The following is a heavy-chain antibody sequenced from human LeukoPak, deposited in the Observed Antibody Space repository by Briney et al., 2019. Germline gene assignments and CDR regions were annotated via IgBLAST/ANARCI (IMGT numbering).Heavy chain of an antibody. J-gene: IGHJ4*02. CDR2: INWNGGST. CDR1: GFTFDDYG. D-gene: IGHD5-12*01. V-gene: IGHV3-20*04. Sequence: GGSLRLSCAASGFTFDDYGMSWVRQAPGKGLEWVSGINWNGGSTGYADSVKGRSTISRDNAKNSLYLQMNSLRAEDTALYYCARASYSGYDSDYWGQGTLVTVSA. CDR3: ARASYSGYDSDY.